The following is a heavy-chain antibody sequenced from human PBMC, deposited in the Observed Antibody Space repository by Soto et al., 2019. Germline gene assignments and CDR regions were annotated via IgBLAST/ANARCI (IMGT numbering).Heavy chain of an antibody. D-gene: IGHD3-10*01. V-gene: IGHV4-31*03. CDR1: GGSISSGDYY. CDR3: ARGPHGMVRGVLQLDP. CDR2: IYYSGRT. Sequence: SETLSLTCTVSGGSISSGDYYWSWIRQLPGKGLEWIGYIYYSGRTFYNPSLRSRLTMSVDTSDNQFSLKLSSVTAADTAVYYCARGPHGMVRGVLQLDPWGQGTMVTVYS. J-gene: IGHJ5*02.